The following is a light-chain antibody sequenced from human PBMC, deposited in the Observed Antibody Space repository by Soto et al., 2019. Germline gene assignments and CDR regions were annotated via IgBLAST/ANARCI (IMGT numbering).Light chain of an antibody. CDR1: SGSIASSY. J-gene: IGLJ3*02. CDR2: ENY. Sequence: NFMLTQPHSVSGSPGKTVTISCTRSSGSIASSYVQWYQQRPGSAPTTMTYENYQRPSGVPDRFSGSIDSSSNSASLTISGLKTEDEADYYCQSYDSSKSAVVFGGGTKVTVL. CDR3: QSYDSSKSAVV. V-gene: IGLV6-57*04.